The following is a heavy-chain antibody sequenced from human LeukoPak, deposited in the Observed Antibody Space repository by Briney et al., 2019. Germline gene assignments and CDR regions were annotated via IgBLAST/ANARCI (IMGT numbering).Heavy chain of an antibody. V-gene: IGHV3-21*01. J-gene: IGHJ3*02. Sequence: GGSLRLSCAASGFTFSSYRMNWVRQAPGKGLEWVSSISTSSSYIYYADSVKGRFTISRDNAKNSLFLQMNSLRAEDTAVYYCATTRRYALDIWGQGTMVTISS. CDR2: ISTSSSYI. CDR3: ATTRRYALDI. CDR1: GFTFSSYR.